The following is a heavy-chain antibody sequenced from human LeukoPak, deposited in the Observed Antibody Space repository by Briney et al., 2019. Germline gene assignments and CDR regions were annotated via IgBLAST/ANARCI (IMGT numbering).Heavy chain of an antibody. CDR2: INPSGGST. V-gene: IGHV1-46*01. D-gene: IGHD1-26*01. Sequence: ASVKVSCKASGYTFTSYYMHWMRQAPGQGLEWMGIINPSGGSTSYAQKFQGRVTMTRDTSTSTVYMELSSLRSEDTAVYYCARLRVGAPHGMDVWGQGTTVTVSS. CDR1: GYTFTSYY. CDR3: ARLRVGAPHGMDV. J-gene: IGHJ6*02.